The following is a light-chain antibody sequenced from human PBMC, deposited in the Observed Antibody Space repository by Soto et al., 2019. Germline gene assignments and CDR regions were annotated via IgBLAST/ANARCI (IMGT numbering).Light chain of an antibody. Sequence: EIVLTQSPATLSLSPGERATLSCRASQSFSSSLAWYQQKPGQAPRLLIYDASNRATGIPARFSGSGSGTDFTLTISSLEPEDFAVYYCQQYGSSPPYTFGQGTKLEIK. CDR3: QQYGSSPPYT. V-gene: IGKV3-11*01. J-gene: IGKJ2*01. CDR1: QSFSSS. CDR2: DAS.